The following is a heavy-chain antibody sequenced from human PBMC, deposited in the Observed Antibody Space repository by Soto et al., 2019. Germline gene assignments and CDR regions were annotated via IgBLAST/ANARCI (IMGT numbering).Heavy chain of an antibody. CDR2: ISYDGSNK. CDR3: AKDNAENDESGPPPPGYYDGMDV. CDR1: GFSFSDCG. D-gene: IGHD1-1*01. V-gene: IGHV3-30*18. J-gene: IGHJ6*02. Sequence: QVQLVESGGGVVQPGRSLRLSCAASGFSFSDCGMHWVRQAPGKGLEWVAVISYDGSNKYYADSVKDRFTISRDNSKNTLYLQMNTLRAEDTALYYGAKDNAENDESGPPPPGYYDGMDVWGQGTTVTVSS.